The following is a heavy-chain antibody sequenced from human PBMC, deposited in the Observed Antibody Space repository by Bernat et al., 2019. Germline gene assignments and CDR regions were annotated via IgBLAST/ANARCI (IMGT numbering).Heavy chain of an antibody. CDR2: MNPNSGNT. D-gene: IGHD6-6*01. V-gene: IGHV1-8*01. Sequence: QVQLVQSGAEVKKPGASVKVSCKASGYTFTSYDINWVRQATGQGLEWMGWMNPNSGNTGYAQKFQGRVTMTRNTSISTAYMELSSLRSEDTAVYYCARGPFLGIAARPKSELEFAYWGQGTLVTVSS. CDR1: GYTFTSYD. CDR3: ARGPFLGIAARPKSELEFAY. J-gene: IGHJ4*02.